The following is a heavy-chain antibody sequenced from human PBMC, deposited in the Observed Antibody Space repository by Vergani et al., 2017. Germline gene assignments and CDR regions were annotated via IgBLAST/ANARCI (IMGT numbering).Heavy chain of an antibody. J-gene: IGHJ5*02. D-gene: IGHD3-10*01. V-gene: IGHV4-30-4*08. CDR2: TYYRGST. CDR1: CGSISRGDYY. Sequence: QVQLQESGPGLVKPSQTLSLTCTVSCGSISRGDYYWSWIRQPPGKGLEWIGYTYYRGSTYYNPSLKSRVTISVNTSKNQFSLKLSSVTAADTAVYYCAREKGDGELSNWFDPWGQGTLVTVSS. CDR3: AREKGDGELSNWFDP.